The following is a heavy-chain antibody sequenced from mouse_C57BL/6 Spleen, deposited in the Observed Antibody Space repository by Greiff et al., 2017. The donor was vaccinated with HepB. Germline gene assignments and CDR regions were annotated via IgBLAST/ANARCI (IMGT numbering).Heavy chain of an antibody. CDR2: INYDGSST. CDR3: ARGDYGSSYPAWFAY. CDR1: GFTFSDYY. Sequence: DVKLVESEGGLVQPGSSMKLSCTASGFTFSDYYMAWVRQVPEKGLEWVANINYDGSSTYYLDSLKSRFIISRDNAKNILYLQMSSLKSEDTATYYCARGDYGSSYPAWFAYWGQGTLVTVSA. V-gene: IGHV5-16*01. D-gene: IGHD1-1*01. J-gene: IGHJ3*01.